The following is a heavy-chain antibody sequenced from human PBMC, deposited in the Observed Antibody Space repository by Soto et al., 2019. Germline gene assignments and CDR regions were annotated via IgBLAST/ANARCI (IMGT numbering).Heavy chain of an antibody. D-gene: IGHD6-6*01. V-gene: IGHV1-18*04. CDR1: GYTFTSYG. CDR3: GRDRPFSRAAARNMCETDY. Sequence: GASVKVSFKDSGYTFTSYGIRWVRKAPGQGLEWMGWISAYNGNTNYAQKLQGRVTMTTXTXXRXXXMXLXXLRSDDTAVYYCGRDRPFSRAAARNMCETDYWG. J-gene: IGHJ4*01. CDR2: ISAYNGNT.